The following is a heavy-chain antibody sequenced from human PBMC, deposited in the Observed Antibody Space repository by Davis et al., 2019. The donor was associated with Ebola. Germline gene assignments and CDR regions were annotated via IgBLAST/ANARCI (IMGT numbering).Heavy chain of an antibody. CDR2: ISGSGGST. V-gene: IGHV3-23*01. CDR3: AKSTMIVGDWDFDY. D-gene: IGHD3-22*01. J-gene: IGHJ4*02. Sequence: GGSLRLSCAVSGGSFSSGGFSWSWVRQPPGKGLEWVSTISGSGGSTYYADSVKGRFTISRDNSKNTLDLQMNSLRADDTAVYYCAKSTMIVGDWDFDYWGQGTLVTVSS. CDR1: GGSFSSGGFS.